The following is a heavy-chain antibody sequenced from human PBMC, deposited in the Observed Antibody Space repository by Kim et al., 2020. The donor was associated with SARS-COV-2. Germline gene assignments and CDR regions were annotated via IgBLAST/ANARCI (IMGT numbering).Heavy chain of an antibody. CDR2: INPNTGGT. CDR3: AREDSGFYSGYYYYYYGM. D-gene: IGHD6-19*01. J-gene: IGHJ6*01. CDR1: GYTFTDYF. Sequence: ASVKVSCKASGYTFTDYFLHWVRQAPGQGPEWMGRINPNTGGTNYAQKFQGRVTMTRDTSIWTAYMEVRRLRSDDTAVYYCAREDSGFYSGYYYYYYGM. V-gene: IGHV1-2*06.